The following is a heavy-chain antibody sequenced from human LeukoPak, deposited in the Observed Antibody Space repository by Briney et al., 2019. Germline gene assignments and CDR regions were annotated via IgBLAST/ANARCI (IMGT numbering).Heavy chain of an antibody. Sequence: SETLSLTCTVSGGSISSYSWSWIRQPPGKGLEWIGNIDYSGSITYNPSLKSRVTISADTSKNQFSLKLSSVTAADTAVYYCARERFLEWYYYFDYWGQGTLVTASS. CDR3: ARERFLEWYYYFDY. V-gene: IGHV4-59*12. CDR1: GGSISSYS. D-gene: IGHD3-3*01. CDR2: IDYSGSI. J-gene: IGHJ4*02.